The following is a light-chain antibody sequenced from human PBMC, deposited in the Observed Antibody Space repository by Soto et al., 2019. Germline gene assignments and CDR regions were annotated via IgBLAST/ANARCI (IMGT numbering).Light chain of an antibody. CDR3: LQDYNYPLT. J-gene: IGKJ4*01. CDR1: QNINNY. V-gene: IGKV1-6*01. Sequence: IQMTQSPSTLSASVGDRVTITCRTSQNINNYLNWYQQKPGKAPKLLIYAASSLQSGVPSRFSGSGSGTDFTLTISSLQPEDFATYYCLQDYNYPLTFGGGTKVDI. CDR2: AAS.